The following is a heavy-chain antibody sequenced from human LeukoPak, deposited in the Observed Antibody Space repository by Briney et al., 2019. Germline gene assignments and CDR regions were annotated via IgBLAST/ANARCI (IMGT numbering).Heavy chain of an antibody. CDR2: MNPNSGNT. CDR1: GYTFTCYD. V-gene: IGHV1-8*01. CDR3: AAPRRPYYYDSSGYYLGY. Sequence: ASVKVSCKASGYTFTCYDINWVRQATGQGLEWMGWMNPNSGNTGYAQKFQGRVTMTRNTSISTAYMELSSLRSEDTAVYYCAAPRRPYYYDSSGYYLGYWVHGTLVTVSS. D-gene: IGHD3-22*01. J-gene: IGHJ4*01.